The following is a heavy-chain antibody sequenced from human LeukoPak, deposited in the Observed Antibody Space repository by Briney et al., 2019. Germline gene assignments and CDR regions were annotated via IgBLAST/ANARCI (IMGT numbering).Heavy chain of an antibody. V-gene: IGHV4-34*01. Sequence: PSETLSLTCAVYGGSFSGYYWSWIRQPPGKGLEWIGEINHSGSTNYNPSLKSRVTISVDTSKNQFSLKLSSVTAADTAVYYCARDRGDSSGWTPYFFDYWGEGTLVTVSS. CDR3: ARDRGDSSGWTPYFFDY. J-gene: IGHJ4*02. CDR1: GGSFSGYY. D-gene: IGHD6-19*01. CDR2: INHSGST.